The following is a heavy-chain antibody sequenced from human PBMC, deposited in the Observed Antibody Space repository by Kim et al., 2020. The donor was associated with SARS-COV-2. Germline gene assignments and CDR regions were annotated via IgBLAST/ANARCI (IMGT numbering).Heavy chain of an antibody. D-gene: IGHD3-10*01. V-gene: IGHV3-48*03. J-gene: IGHJ4*02. CDR3: AALDSVQVPGGI. Sequence: YVDSVKGRFTMARDNAKNSVYLQMNSLRPEDTATYYCAALDSVQVPGGIWGQGTVVTVSS.